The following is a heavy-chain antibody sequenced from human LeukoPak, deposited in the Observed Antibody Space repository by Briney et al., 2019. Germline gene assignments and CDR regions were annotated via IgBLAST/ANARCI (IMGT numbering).Heavy chain of an antibody. CDR3: ARRSDSGSDDAEDYFDY. CDR2: IYYDGST. CDR1: GGSINSSTFY. J-gene: IGHJ4*02. V-gene: IGHV4-39*01. D-gene: IGHD1-26*01. Sequence: SETLSLACTVSGGSINSSTFYWGWIRQPPGKGLEWIGSIYYDGSTYYNPSLKSRVTISVDTSKNQFSLKLTSVTAADTAVYFCARRSDSGSDDAEDYFDYWGQGTLVTVSS.